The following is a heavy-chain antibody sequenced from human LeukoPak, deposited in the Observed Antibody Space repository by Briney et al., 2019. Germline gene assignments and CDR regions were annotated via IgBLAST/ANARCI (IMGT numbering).Heavy chain of an antibody. J-gene: IGHJ3*02. D-gene: IGHD5-12*01. V-gene: IGHV3-21*01. CDR1: GFTFSSYS. Sequence: GGSLRLSCAASGFTFSSYSMNWVRQAPGKGLEWVSSISSSSSYIYYADSVKGRFTISRDNAKNSLYLQMNSLRAEDTAVYYCARDYSGYDFLGSRDAFDIWGQGTMVTVSS. CDR3: ARDYSGYDFLGSRDAFDI. CDR2: ISSSSSYI.